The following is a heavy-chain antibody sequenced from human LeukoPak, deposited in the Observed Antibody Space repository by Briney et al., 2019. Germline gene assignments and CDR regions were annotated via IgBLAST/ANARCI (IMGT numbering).Heavy chain of an antibody. J-gene: IGHJ4*02. V-gene: IGHV3-23*01. D-gene: IGHD3-9*01. CDR1: GFTFSSYA. CDR2: ISGSGGST. CDR3: AKSQLRYFCWLSGFDY. Sequence: GGSLTLSCAATGFTFSSYAMSWVRQAPGKGLEWVSGISGSGGSTDYADSVKGRFTISRDNSKNILYLQMNSLRAEDTAVYYCAKSQLRYFCWLSGFDYWGQGTLVTVSS.